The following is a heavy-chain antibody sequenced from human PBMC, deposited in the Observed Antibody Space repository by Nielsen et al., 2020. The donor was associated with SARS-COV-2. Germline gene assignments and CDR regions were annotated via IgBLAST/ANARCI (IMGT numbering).Heavy chain of an antibody. D-gene: IGHD4-23*01. J-gene: IGHJ4*02. CDR2: IRSYANEYAT. Sequence: GESLKISCAASGFTFSSYAMSWVRQASGKGLEWLGRIRSYANEYATAYAASVEGRFTVSRDDSKNTAYLQMNSLKSEDTAVYYCSSPTVAFWGQGTLVTVSS. CDR3: SSPTVAF. CDR1: GFTFSSYA. V-gene: IGHV3-73*01.